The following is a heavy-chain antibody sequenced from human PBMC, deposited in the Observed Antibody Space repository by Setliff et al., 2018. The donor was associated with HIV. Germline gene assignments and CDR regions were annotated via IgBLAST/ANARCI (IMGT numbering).Heavy chain of an antibody. CDR2: ISGSGNTT. J-gene: IGHJ6*03. D-gene: IGHD1-7*01. CDR3: TRNYAFAWNSVMDV. Sequence: PGGSLRLSCAASGSTFSNYAMNWVRQAPGKGLEWVSGISGSGNTTFYADSVKGRFAVSRDNSKKTLYMVMDSLRVEDTAVYYCTRNYAFAWNSVMDVWGKGTTVTAP. CDR1: GSTFSNYA. V-gene: IGHV3-23*01.